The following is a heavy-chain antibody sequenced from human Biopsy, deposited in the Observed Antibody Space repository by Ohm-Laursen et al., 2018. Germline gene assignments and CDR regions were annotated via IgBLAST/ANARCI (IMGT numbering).Heavy chain of an antibody. CDR3: ARHGVYGDLRMDY. CDR1: AASVSGGTFY. V-gene: IGHV4-39*01. Sequence: SETLSLTCTVSAASVSGGTFYWSWIRPPPGKGLEWVGSISYSGSTHDNPSLTGRVTISVDTSKNQFSLKLYSLTAADTAVYYCARHGVYGDLRMDYWGQGTLVTVSS. J-gene: IGHJ4*02. D-gene: IGHD4-17*01. CDR2: ISYSGST.